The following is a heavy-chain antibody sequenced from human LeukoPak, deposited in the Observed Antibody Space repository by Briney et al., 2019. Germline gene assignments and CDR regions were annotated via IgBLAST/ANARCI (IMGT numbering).Heavy chain of an antibody. J-gene: IGHJ6*03. CDR1: GGSISRYY. CDR3: AGTTYHDFWSGYYKLGTYYYYYYMDV. CDR2: IYTSGST. Sequence: PSETLSLTCTVSGGSISRYYWSWIRQPPGKGLEGIGYIYTSGSTNYNPSLNSRVTISVDRSENQFSLNLSPVTAAAPAVYSCAGTTYHDFWSGYYKLGTYYYYYYMDVWGKATTVTASS. D-gene: IGHD3-3*01. V-gene: IGHV4-4*09.